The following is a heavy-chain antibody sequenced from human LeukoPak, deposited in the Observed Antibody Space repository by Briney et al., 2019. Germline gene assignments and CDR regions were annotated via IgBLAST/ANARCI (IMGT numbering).Heavy chain of an antibody. CDR3: ARGGGLDV. D-gene: IGHD3-16*01. CDR1: GFTFSSSA. J-gene: IGHJ6*02. V-gene: IGHV3-7*03. CDR2: INHNGNAN. Sequence: GGSLRLSCAASGFTFSSSAMNWARQAPGKGLEWVASINHNGNANYYVDSVKGRFTISRDNAKNSLYLQMSNLRAEDTAVYFCARGGGLDVWGQGATVTVSS.